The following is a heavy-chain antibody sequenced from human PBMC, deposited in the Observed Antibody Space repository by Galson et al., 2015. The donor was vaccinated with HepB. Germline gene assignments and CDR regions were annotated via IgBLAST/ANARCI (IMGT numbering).Heavy chain of an antibody. CDR1: GFTFSNAW. CDR2: IRSKSSGETT. J-gene: IGHJ4*02. Sequence: SLRLSCAASGFTFSNAWMNWVRQAPGKGLECVGHIRSKSSGETTDYATSVKDRVSISRDDSRSTLYLQVDGLKIEDTALYYCTMRGDWASAPGAYWGQGTLVTVSS. CDR3: TMRGDWASAPGAY. D-gene: IGHD3/OR15-3a*01. V-gene: IGHV3-15*01.